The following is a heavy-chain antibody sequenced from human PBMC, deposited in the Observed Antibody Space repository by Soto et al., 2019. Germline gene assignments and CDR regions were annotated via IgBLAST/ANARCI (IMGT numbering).Heavy chain of an antibody. CDR3: AREDILTGPFGY. CDR1: GYTFTSYG. V-gene: IGHV1-18*01. Sequence: ASVKVSCKASGYTFTSYGISWVRQAPGQGLEWMGWISAYNGNTNYAQKLQGRVTMTTDTSTITAYMELRSLRSDDTAVYYCAREDILTGPFGYWGQGTLVTVSS. D-gene: IGHD3-9*01. J-gene: IGHJ4*02. CDR2: ISAYNGNT.